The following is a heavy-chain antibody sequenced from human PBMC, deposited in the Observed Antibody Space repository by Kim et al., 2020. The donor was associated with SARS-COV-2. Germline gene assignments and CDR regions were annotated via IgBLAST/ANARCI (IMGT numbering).Heavy chain of an antibody. CDR2: ISSSSSYT. CDR3: ARDPGLAAAVSGGHSYYGMDV. V-gene: IGHV3-11*05. D-gene: IGHD6-13*01. J-gene: IGHJ6*02. Sequence: GGSLRLSCAASGFTFSDYYMSWIRQAPGKGLEWVSYISSSSSYTNYADSVKGRFTISRDNAKNSLYLQMNSLRAEDTAVYYCARDPGLAAAVSGGHSYYGMDVWGQGTTVTVSS. CDR1: GFTFSDYY.